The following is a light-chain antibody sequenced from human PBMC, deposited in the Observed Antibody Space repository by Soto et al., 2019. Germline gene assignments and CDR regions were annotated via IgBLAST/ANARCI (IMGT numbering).Light chain of an antibody. CDR1: SGSVPTSYS. V-gene: IGLV8-61*01. CDR2: SAN. Sequence: QTVVTQEPSFSVSPGGTVTLTCGLSSGSVPTSYSPSWYQQTPGQAPRTVIDSANTRAAGVSDRFSGSILGIRGARMNVIITWCCVWVVAVVFGGGTKVNVL. CDR3: V. J-gene: IGLJ2*01.